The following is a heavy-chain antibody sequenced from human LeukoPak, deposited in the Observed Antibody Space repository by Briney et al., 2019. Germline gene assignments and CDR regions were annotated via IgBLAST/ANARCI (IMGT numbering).Heavy chain of an antibody. J-gene: IGHJ4*02. Sequence: GGSLRLSCAASGFTFSSYGMHWVRQAPGKGLEWVAFIRYDGSNKYYADSVKGRFTISRDNSKNTLYLQMNSLRAEDTAVYYCAKAGKQLVPLDYWGQGTLVTVSS. D-gene: IGHD6-6*01. CDR1: GFTFSSYG. V-gene: IGHV3-30*02. CDR2: IRYDGSNK. CDR3: AKAGKQLVPLDY.